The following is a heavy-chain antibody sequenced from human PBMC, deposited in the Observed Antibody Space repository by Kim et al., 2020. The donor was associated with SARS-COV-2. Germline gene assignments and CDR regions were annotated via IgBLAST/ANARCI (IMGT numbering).Heavy chain of an antibody. J-gene: IGHJ6*03. D-gene: IGHD1-1*01. CDR1: GGTFSSYA. CDR3: APGNLDYMDV. CDR2: IIPILGIA. V-gene: IGHV1-69*04. Sequence: SVKVSCKASGGTFSSYAINWVRQAPGQGLEWMGRIIPILGIANYAQKFQGRVTITADKSTSTAYMELSSLRSEDTAVYYCAPGNLDYMDVWGKGTTVTV.